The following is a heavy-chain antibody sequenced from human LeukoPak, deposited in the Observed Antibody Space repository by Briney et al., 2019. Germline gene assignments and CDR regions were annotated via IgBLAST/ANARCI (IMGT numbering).Heavy chain of an antibody. J-gene: IGHJ4*02. D-gene: IGHD4-11*01. CDR1: GNSFTNYW. Sequence: GESLKISCKGSGNSFTNYWIGWVRQMPGKGSEWMGIIYPGDSGTRYSPSFQGQVTISVDKSISTAYLQWRSLKASDTAMYYCARQKDYSHYFDYWGQGTLVTVSS. CDR2: IYPGDSGT. V-gene: IGHV5-51*01. CDR3: ARQKDYSHYFDY.